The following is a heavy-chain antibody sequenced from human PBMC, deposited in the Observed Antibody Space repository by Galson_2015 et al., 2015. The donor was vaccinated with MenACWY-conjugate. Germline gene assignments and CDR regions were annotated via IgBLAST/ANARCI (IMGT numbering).Heavy chain of an antibody. V-gene: IGHV3-30*02. CDR2: IRYDGSNK. Sequence: SLRLSCAASGFTFDSYAMHWVCQAPGKGLEWVAFIRYDGSNKYYADSVKGRFTISRDNSKNTLYLQMNSLRDEDTAVYYCAKDPGGSTPSYWGQGTLVTVSS. CDR1: GFTFDSYA. J-gene: IGHJ4*02. CDR3: AKDPGGSTPSY. D-gene: IGHD3-10*01.